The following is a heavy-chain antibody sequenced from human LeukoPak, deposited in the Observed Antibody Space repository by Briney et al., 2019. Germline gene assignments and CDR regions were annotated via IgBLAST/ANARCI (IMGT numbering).Heavy chain of an antibody. D-gene: IGHD2-15*01. V-gene: IGHV3-23*01. J-gene: IGHJ4*02. Sequence: GGSLRLSCAASGFTFSSYAMSWVRQAPGKGLEWVSAISGSGGSTYYADSVKGRFTISRDDSKNTLYLQMNSLRAEDTAVYYCAKSLGYCSGGSCYWSQGTLVTVSS. CDR1: GFTFSSYA. CDR3: AKSLGYCSGGSCY. CDR2: ISGSGGST.